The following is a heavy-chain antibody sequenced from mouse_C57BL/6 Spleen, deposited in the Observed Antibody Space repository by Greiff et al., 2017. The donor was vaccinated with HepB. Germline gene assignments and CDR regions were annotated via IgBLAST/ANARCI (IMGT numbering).Heavy chain of an antibody. CDR3: AKAAYGYYDMDY. J-gene: IGHJ4*01. CDR1: GFSLTSYG. V-gene: IGHV2-5*01. Sequence: VKLLESGPGLVQPSQSLSITCTVSGFSLTSYGVHWVRQSPGKGLEWLGVIWRGGSTDYNAAFMSRLSITKDNSKSQVFFKMNSLQADDTAIYDAAKAAYGYYDMDYWGKGTSVTVSS. CDR2: IWRGGST. D-gene: IGHD1-1*01.